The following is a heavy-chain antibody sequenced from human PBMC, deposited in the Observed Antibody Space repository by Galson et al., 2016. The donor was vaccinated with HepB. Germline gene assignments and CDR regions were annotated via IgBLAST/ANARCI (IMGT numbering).Heavy chain of an antibody. Sequence: SLRLSCAASGFTFSSAWMSWVRQAPGKGLEWVGRIKSKTDGETTDYAAPVRRRFTISRDDSKNSLYLQMDSLKTEDTAVYYCTKGREGSASSYHGSWGQGTLVTVSS. CDR1: GFTFSSAW. J-gene: IGHJ4*02. CDR2: IKSKTDGETT. CDR3: TKGREGSASSYHGS. D-gene: IGHD1-26*01. V-gene: IGHV3-15*01.